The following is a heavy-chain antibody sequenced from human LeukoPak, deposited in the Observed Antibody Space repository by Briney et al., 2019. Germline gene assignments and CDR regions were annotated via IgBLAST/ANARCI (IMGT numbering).Heavy chain of an antibody. CDR1: GXSFSGYY. CDR3: ASGFDYGYFDY. D-gene: IGHD4/OR15-4a*01. J-gene: IGHJ4*03. CDR2: INHSGST. Sequence: SETLSLTCAVYGXSFSGYYWSWIRQPPGKGLEWIGEINHSGSTNYNPSLKSRVTISVDTSKNQFSLKLSSVTAADTAVYYCASGFDYGYFDYWGQGTLVTVSS. V-gene: IGHV4-34*01.